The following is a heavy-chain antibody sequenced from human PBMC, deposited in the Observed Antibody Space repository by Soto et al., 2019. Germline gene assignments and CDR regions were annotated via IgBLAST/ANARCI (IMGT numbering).Heavy chain of an antibody. D-gene: IGHD4-4*01. CDR2: IWYDGSNK. Sequence: LRLSCAASGFTFSSYGMHWVRQAPGKGLEWVAVIWYDGSNKYYADSVKGRFTISRDNSKNTLYLQMNSLRAEDTAVYYCASGNLYSKGRDWFDPWGQGTLVTVSS. CDR1: GFTFSSYG. CDR3: ASGNLYSKGRDWFDP. J-gene: IGHJ5*02. V-gene: IGHV3-33*01.